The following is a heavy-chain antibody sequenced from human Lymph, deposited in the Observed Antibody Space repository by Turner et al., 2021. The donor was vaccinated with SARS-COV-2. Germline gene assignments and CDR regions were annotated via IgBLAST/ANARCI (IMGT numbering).Heavy chain of an antibody. D-gene: IGHD2-2*01. CDR3: ARVQEHCTSTSCYWDYYVGIDV. J-gene: IGHJ6*02. CDR2: MNPDSGDT. CDR1: GYIFTSYV. Sequence: QVQLVQSGAEVKEPGTSVKVSCTASGYIFTSYVINWVRQATGQGLEGLGWMNPDSGDTGYAQKFSGRVTMTRDTSISTAYNALSSLRSEDTAVYSGARVQEHCTSTSCYWDYYVGIDVWGQGTTVTVSS. V-gene: IGHV1-8*01.